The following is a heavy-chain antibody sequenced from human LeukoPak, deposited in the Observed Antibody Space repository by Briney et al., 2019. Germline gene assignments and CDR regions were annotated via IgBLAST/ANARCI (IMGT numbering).Heavy chain of an antibody. CDR3: ARRRWFGESKNWYLDL. D-gene: IGHD3-10*01. V-gene: IGHV4-34*01. CDR2: ISHGGST. CDR1: GVSFSGYY. Sequence: PSEALSLTCAVYGVSFSGYYWTWIRQPPGRGLEWIGEISHGGSTTYNPSLQSRVTVSIDTSNNQFSLRMRSVTAADTAIYYCARRRWFGESKNWYLDLWGRGTLVTVSS. J-gene: IGHJ2*01.